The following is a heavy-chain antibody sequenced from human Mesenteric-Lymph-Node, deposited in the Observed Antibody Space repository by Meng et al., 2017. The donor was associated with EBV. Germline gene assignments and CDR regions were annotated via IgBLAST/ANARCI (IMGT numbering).Heavy chain of an antibody. CDR3: ARDYCTDGRCSGGWFAT. J-gene: IGHJ5*02. CDR2: INPNTGGT. D-gene: IGHD2-8*01. V-gene: IGHV1-2*04. CDR1: GYTFTGYY. Sequence: QVHLVQSGAEVKKPGASVKVSCKASGYTFTGYYVHWVRQAPGQGLEWMGWINPNTGGTHYAQRFQGWVTMTRDTSISTAYMELNRLTSADTAVYYCARDYCTDGRCSGGWFATWGQGTLVTVAS.